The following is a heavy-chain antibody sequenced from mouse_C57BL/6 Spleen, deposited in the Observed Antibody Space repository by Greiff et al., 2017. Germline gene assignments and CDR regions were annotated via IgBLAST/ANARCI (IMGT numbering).Heavy chain of an antibody. CDR1: GYTFTSYW. CDR3: ARRDFYYSNYDAMDY. CDR2: IHPNSGST. J-gene: IGHJ4*01. D-gene: IGHD2-5*01. V-gene: IGHV1-64*01. Sequence: VQLQQSGAELVKPGASVKLSCKASGYTFTSYWMHWVKQRPGQGLEWIGMIHPNSGSTNYNEKFKSKATLTVDKSSSTAYMQLSSLTSEDSAVYYCARRDFYYSNYDAMDYWGQGTSVTVSS.